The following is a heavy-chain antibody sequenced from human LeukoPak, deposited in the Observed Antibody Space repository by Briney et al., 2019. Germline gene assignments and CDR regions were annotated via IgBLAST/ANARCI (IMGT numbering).Heavy chain of an antibody. Sequence: SETLSLTCAVYGGSFSGYYWSWIRQPPGKGLEWIGEINHSGSTNYNPSHKSRVTISVDTSKNQFSLKLSSVTAADTAVYYCARVLPLTIFGVVIREDFDYWGQGTLVTVSS. J-gene: IGHJ4*02. D-gene: IGHD3-3*01. CDR3: ARVLPLTIFGVVIREDFDY. CDR2: INHSGST. V-gene: IGHV4-34*01. CDR1: GGSFSGYY.